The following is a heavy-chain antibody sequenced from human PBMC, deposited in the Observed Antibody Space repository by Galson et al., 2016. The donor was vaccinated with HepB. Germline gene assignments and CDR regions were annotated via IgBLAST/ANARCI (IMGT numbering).Heavy chain of an antibody. Sequence: SLRLSCAVSGFTFRSFSMNWVRQAPGKGLEWVSFISESSTSSIYYADSVKGRFTISRDNANNLLFLQMNSLRAEDTAVYHCARGGTGYSSKWPYHATHSHYYDMDVWGQGTTVTVSS. CDR3: ARGGTGYSSKWPYHATHSHYYDMDV. V-gene: IGHV3-21*01. J-gene: IGHJ6*02. D-gene: IGHD6-13*01. CDR1: GFTFRSFS. CDR2: ISESSTSSI.